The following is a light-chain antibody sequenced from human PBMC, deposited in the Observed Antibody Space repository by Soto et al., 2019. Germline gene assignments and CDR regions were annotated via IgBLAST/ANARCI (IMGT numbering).Light chain of an antibody. V-gene: IGKV3-15*01. J-gene: IGKJ3*01. CDR2: AAS. CDR3: QQYNDWPS. Sequence: EVVMTQSPATLSVSPVERATLSCRASQSVSNNLAWYQQKIGQAPRLHIYAASTRATGVSARFSGSGSGTGFTLTINSLQYEDVAVYYCQQYNDWPSFGPGTTVDLK. CDR1: QSVSNN.